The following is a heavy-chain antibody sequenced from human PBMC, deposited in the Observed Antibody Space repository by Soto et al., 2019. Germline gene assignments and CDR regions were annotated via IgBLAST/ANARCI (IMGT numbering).Heavy chain of an antibody. Sequence: QVHLQQWGAGLLKPSETLSLTCVVNGGSFSGYYWGWVRQPPGRGLEWIGEINHSGITDSSPSLTSRVTISVAASRSGFSLNLASVTAADTAVYYCARGRSSVPDRRGIGYYGLDVWGQGTTVTVS. D-gene: IGHD3-3*01. V-gene: IGHV4-34*01. CDR1: GGSFSGYY. CDR3: ARGRSSVPDRRGIGYYGLDV. J-gene: IGHJ6*02. CDR2: INHSGIT.